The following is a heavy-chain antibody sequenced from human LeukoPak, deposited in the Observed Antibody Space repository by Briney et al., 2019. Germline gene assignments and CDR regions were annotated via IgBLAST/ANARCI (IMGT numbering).Heavy chain of an antibody. V-gene: IGHV1-69*06. D-gene: IGHD3-22*01. J-gene: IGHJ3*02. Sequence: KISCKASGGTFSSYAISWVRQAPGQGLEWMGGIIPIFGTANYAQKFQGRVTITADKSTSTAYMELSSLRSEDTAVYYCASSKPRITMSGAFDIWGQGTMVTVSS. CDR2: IIPIFGTA. CDR1: GGTFSSYA. CDR3: ASSKPRITMSGAFDI.